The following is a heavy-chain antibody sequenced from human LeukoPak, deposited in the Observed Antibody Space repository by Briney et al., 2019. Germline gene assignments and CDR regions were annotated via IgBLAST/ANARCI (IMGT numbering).Heavy chain of an antibody. V-gene: IGHV3-21*01. CDR1: GFTFSSYS. CDR3: ARGAYYDILTGFDY. J-gene: IGHJ4*02. D-gene: IGHD3-9*01. CDR2: ISSSSSYI. Sequence: GGSLRLSCAASGFTFSSYSMNWVRQAPGKGLEWVSSISSSSSYIYYADSVKGRFTISRDNAKNSLYLQMNSLRAEDTAVYYCARGAYYDILTGFDYWGQGTLVIVSS.